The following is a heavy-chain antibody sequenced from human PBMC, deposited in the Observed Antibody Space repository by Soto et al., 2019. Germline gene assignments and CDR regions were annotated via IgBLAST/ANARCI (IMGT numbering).Heavy chain of an antibody. V-gene: IGHV3-30-3*01. CDR1: GFTFSSYA. CDR2: ISYDGSNK. J-gene: IGHJ3*02. D-gene: IGHD2-21*02. CDR3: AREGGYCGGDCYGAFDI. Sequence: QVQLVESGGGVVQPGRSLRLSCAASGFTFSSYAMHWVRQAPGKGLEWVAVISYDGSNKYYADSVKGRFTISRDNSKNTLYLQMNSLSAEDTAVYYCAREGGYCGGDCYGAFDIWGQGTMVTVSS.